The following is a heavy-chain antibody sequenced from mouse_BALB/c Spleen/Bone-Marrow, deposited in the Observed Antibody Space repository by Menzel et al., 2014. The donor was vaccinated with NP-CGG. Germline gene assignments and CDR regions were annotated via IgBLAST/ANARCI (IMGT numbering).Heavy chain of an antibody. CDR1: GYSFTGYT. CDR3: ARNYYDYDDAMDY. D-gene: IGHD2-4*01. Sequence: VQLQQSGPELVKPGASMKISCKASGYSFTGYTMNWVKQSHGKNLEWIGLINPYNGGTSYNQKFKGKATLTVDKSSSTAYMELLSLTSGDSAVYYSARNYYDYDDAMDYWGQGTSVTVSS. J-gene: IGHJ4*01. CDR2: INPYNGGT. V-gene: IGHV1-18*01.